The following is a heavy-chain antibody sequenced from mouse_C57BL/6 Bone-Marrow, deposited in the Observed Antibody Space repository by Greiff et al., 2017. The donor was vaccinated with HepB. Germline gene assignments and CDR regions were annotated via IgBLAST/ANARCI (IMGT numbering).Heavy chain of an antibody. Sequence: EVQLQQSGPVLVKPGASVKMSCKASGYTFTDYYMNWVKQSHGKSLEWIGVINPYNGGTSYNQKFKGKATLTVDKSSSTAYMELNSLTSEDSAVYYCARRGLRDYYAMDYWGQGTSVTVSS. J-gene: IGHJ4*01. CDR3: ARRGLRDYYAMDY. CDR2: INPYNGGT. V-gene: IGHV1-19*01. D-gene: IGHD2-4*01. CDR1: GYTFTDYY.